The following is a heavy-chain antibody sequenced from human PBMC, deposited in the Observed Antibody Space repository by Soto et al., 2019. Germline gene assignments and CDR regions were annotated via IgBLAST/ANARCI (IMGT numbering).Heavy chain of an antibody. V-gene: IGHV1-18*01. J-gene: IGHJ4*02. CDR2: ISAYNGNT. Sequence: ASVKVSCKASGYTFTSYGISWVRQAPGQGLEWMGWISAYNGNTNYAQRLQGRVTMTTDTSTSTAYMELRSLRSDDTAVYYCARGITMVRGVTGLFDYWGQGTLVTVSS. D-gene: IGHD3-10*01. CDR3: ARGITMVRGVTGLFDY. CDR1: GYTFTSYG.